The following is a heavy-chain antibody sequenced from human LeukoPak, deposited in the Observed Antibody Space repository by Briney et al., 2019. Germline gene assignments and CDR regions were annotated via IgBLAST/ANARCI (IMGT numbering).Heavy chain of an antibody. CDR3: ARDLSGSYYNNWFDP. V-gene: IGHV4-39*07. CDR2: IYYSGST. CDR1: GGSISSSSYY. D-gene: IGHD3-10*01. J-gene: IGHJ5*02. Sequence: PSETLSLTCTVSGGSISSSSYYWGWIRQPPGKGLEWIGSIYYSGSTNYNPSLKSRVTISVDTSKNQFSLKLSSVTAADTAVYYCARDLSGSYYNNWFDPWGQGTLVTVSS.